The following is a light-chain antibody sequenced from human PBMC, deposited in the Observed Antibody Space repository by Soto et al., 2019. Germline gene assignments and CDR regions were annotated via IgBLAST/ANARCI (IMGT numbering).Light chain of an antibody. CDR1: QSVSSSY. V-gene: IGKV3-20*01. Sequence: EIVLTQSPGTLSLSPGERATLSCRASQSVSSSYLAWYQQKPGQAPRLLIYGASSRATGIPDRFSGSGSGTDFPLTISRLEPEDFAVYYCQQYGSSPRVYTFGQGTKLEIK. CDR2: GAS. CDR3: QQYGSSPRVYT. J-gene: IGKJ2*01.